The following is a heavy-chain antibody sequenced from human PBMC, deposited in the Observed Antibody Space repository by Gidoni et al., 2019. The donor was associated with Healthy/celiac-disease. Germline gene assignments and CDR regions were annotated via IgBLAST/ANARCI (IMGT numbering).Heavy chain of an antibody. CDR3: AAATRSWSFGYDYMDV. CDR1: GFPFRSYG. J-gene: IGHJ6*03. Sequence: QVQLVESGGGVVQPGRSLRLSCAASGFPFRSYGMHWVRQAPGQGLEWGAVIWYDGSNKYYADSVKGRFTISRDNSKKTLYLQMNSLRAEDTAVYYCAAATRSWSFGYDYMDVWGKGTTVTVSS. CDR2: IWYDGSNK. V-gene: IGHV3-33*08. D-gene: IGHD6-13*01.